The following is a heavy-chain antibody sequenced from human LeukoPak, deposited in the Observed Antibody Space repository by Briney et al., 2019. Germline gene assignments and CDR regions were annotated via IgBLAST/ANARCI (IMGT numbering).Heavy chain of an antibody. CDR3: ASSGWFHYFDY. CDR1: GGSISSYY. CDR2: IYYSGST. D-gene: IGHD6-19*01. V-gene: IGHV4-59*01. Sequence: PSETLSLTCTVSGGSISSYYWSWIRQPPGKGLEWIGYIYYSGSTNYNPSLKSRVTLSVDTSKNQFSLKLSSVTAADTAVYYCASSGWFHYFDYWGQGTLVTVSS. J-gene: IGHJ4*02.